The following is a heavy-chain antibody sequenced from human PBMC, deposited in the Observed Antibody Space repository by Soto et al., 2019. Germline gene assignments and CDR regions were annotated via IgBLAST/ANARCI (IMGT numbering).Heavy chain of an antibody. CDR3: ARGGLVGATLRGTFDI. J-gene: IGHJ3*02. CDR2: IYSGGST. CDR1: GVIVNSNY. V-gene: IGHV3-53*01. Sequence: EVQLLESGGGFIQPGGSLRLSCVASGVIVNSNYMSWVRQAPGKGLEWVSIIYSGGSTNYADSVQGRFTIARDNSDNILYLQMNSLKVDDTAMYYCARGGLVGATLRGTFDIWGQGTMVVVSS. D-gene: IGHD1-26*01.